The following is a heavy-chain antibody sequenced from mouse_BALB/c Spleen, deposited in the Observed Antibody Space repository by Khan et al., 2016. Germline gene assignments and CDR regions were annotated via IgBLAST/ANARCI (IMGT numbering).Heavy chain of an antibody. J-gene: IGHJ3*01. V-gene: IGHV4-1*02. CDR2: INPDSSTI. CDR3: ARLHCYGRFAY. CDR1: GSDFSRYW. D-gene: IGHD1-2*01. Sequence: EVQLQESGGGLVQPGGSLKLSCVASGSDFSRYWMSWVRQAPGKGLEWMGEINPDSSTITYTPYLQDKFIISSDNAKNTLYLHMSKVRSETTALYYGARLHCYGRFAYWGQGTLVTVSA.